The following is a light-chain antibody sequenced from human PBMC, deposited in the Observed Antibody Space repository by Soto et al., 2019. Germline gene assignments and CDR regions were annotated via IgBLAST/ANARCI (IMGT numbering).Light chain of an antibody. CDR1: QSVSNTF. V-gene: IGKV3-20*01. J-gene: IGKJ1*01. CDR2: GAS. Sequence: ENVLTQSPGTLSLSPGERATLCCRAGQSVSNTFLAWYQQKPGQAPRLLIYGASNRATGIPARFSGSGSGTDFTLTISRLEPEDFAVYYCQQSGSPSGWTFGRGTKVVIK. CDR3: QQSGSPSGWT.